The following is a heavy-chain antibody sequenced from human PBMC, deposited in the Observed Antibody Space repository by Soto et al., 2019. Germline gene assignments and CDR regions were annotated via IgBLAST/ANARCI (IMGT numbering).Heavy chain of an antibody. CDR1: GYSFATYA. Sequence: QVQLVQSGAEVKKPGTSVKVSCKASGYSFATYAIYWVRQAPGQGLEWMGWINPATGNPEYTDKFQDRVTFTRDTSATTAYMELRGLRSEDTAVYYCARRYKSAGWLEPWGQGTLVTVSS. V-gene: IGHV1-3*01. J-gene: IGHJ5*02. CDR2: INPATGNP. D-gene: IGHD1-1*01. CDR3: ARRYKSAGWLEP.